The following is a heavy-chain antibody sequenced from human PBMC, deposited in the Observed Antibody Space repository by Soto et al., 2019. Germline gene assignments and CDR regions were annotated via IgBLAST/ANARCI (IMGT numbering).Heavy chain of an antibody. CDR1: GFTVSSNY. J-gene: IGHJ5*02. V-gene: IGHV3-53*01. Sequence: EVQLVESGGGLIQPGGSLRLSCAASGFTVSSNYMSWVRQAPGKGLEWVSVIHTGGGTYCADSVEGRFTISRDNSKNTLYLQMNSLRAEDTAVYYCARLALGPWGQGTLVTVSS. CDR2: IHTGGGT. CDR3: ARLALGP. D-gene: IGHD3-16*01.